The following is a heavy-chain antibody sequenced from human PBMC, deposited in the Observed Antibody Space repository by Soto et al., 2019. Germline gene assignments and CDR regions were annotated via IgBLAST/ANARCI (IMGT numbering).Heavy chain of an antibody. V-gene: IGHV5-10-1*01. CDR3: ARHFFSGSRAGSTDV. Sequence: GESLKISCKGSGYSFTNFWISWVRQMPGKGLEWMGRIDPSDSYTNYSPSFQGHVTISADKSISTAYLQWSSLKASDTAMYYCARHFFSGSRAGSTDVWGQGTTVTVSS. D-gene: IGHD3-3*02. J-gene: IGHJ6*02. CDR2: IDPSDSYT. CDR1: GYSFTNFW.